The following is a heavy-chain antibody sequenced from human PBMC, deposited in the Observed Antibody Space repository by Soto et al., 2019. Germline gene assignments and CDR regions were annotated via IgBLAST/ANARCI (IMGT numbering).Heavy chain of an antibody. CDR2: IIPIFGTA. V-gene: IGHV1-69*01. Sequence: SCKASGGTFSSYAISWVRQAPGQGLEWMGGIIPIFGTANYAQKFQGRVTITADESTSTAYMELSSLRSEDTAVYYCARGPRYYDFSSDIYGMDVWGQGTTVTVSS. CDR3: ARGPRYYDFSSDIYGMDV. D-gene: IGHD3-3*01. CDR1: GGTFSSYA. J-gene: IGHJ6*02.